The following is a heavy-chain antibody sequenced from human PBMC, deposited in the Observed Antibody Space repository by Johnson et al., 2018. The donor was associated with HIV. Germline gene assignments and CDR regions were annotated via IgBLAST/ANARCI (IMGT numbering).Heavy chain of an antibody. Sequence: VQLVESGGGLVKPGGSMRLSCAASGFTLSSYGMHWVRQAPGKGLEWVGRIKSKTDGGTTDYAAPVKGRFTISRDDSKNTLYLQMNSLKTEDTAVYYCSLLPYFSDSSGYYRLDAFDLWGQGTLVTVSS. D-gene: IGHD3-22*01. CDR2: IKSKTDGGTT. CDR1: GFTLSSYG. J-gene: IGHJ3*01. V-gene: IGHV3-15*01. CDR3: SLLPYFSDSSGYYRLDAFDL.